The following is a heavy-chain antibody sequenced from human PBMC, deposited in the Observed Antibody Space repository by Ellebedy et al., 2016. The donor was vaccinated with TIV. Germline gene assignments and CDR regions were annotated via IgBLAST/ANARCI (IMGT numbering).Heavy chain of an antibody. J-gene: IGHJ4*02. CDR1: EFSISDYY. V-gene: IGHV3-72*01. CDR3: VRTSGLLRYFDWSD. D-gene: IGHD3-9*01. Sequence: GGSLRLSCAASEFSISDYYMDWVRQAPGKGLEWVGRTRDKPNRYTTEYAASVKGRFTISRDDSKNSLYLQMNSLKTEDTAVYYRVRTSGLLRYFDWSDWGQGTLVTVSS. CDR2: TRDKPNRYTT.